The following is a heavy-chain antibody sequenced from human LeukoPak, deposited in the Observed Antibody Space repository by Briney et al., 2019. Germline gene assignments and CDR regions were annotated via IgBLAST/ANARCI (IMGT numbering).Heavy chain of an antibody. J-gene: IGHJ4*02. CDR3: AKDKEWLPSYFDY. CDR1: GFTFSGYA. D-gene: IGHD3-3*01. CDR2: ISSSGGST. V-gene: IGHV3-23*01. Sequence: GGSLRLSCAASGFTFSGYAMSWVRQAPGKGLEWVAAISSSGGSTDYADSVKGRFTISRDNSKNTVYLQMNSLRAEDTAVYFCAKDKEWLPSYFDYWGQGTLVTVSS.